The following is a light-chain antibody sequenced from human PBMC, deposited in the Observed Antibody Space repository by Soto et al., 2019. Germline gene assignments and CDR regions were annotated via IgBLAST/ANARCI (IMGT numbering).Light chain of an antibody. CDR2: DAS. J-gene: IGKJ1*01. CDR1: QSVSTR. Sequence: DIQMTHSPSSLSSSVVDRVTIICRASQSVSTRLAWYQQKPGKAPKVLIYDASSWAGGVPSRFTGSGSGTEFTLTINSLQPDDFATYYCQQYSVYWTFGQGTKVDIK. V-gene: IGKV1-5*02. CDR3: QQYSVYWT.